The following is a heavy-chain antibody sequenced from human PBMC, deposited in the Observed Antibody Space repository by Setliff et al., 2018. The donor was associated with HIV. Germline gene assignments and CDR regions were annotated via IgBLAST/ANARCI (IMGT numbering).Heavy chain of an antibody. CDR1: SYTFTSFG. D-gene: IGHD6-6*01. CDR2: INAYNGNT. V-gene: IGHV1-18*01. Sequence: ASVKVSCKTSSYTFTSFGITWVRQAPGQGLEWMGWINAYNGNTNYARKLQGRVTMTTDTSASTAYMELSSLRSEDTAVYFCARGSTSSWSYHYMDVWGKGTTVTVSS. CDR3: ARGSTSSWSYHYMDV. J-gene: IGHJ6*03.